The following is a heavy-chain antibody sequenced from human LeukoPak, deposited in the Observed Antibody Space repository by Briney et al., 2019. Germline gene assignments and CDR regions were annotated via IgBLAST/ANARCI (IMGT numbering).Heavy chain of an antibody. CDR3: ARDLVVVAATPTSDY. CDR1: GYSFTGYY. J-gene: IGHJ4*02. Sequence: ASVKVSCKTSGYSFTGYYIHWVRQAPGQGLEWMGRINPNSGGTNYAQKFQGRVTMTRDTSISTAYMELSRLRSDDTAVYYCARDLVVVAATPTSDYWGQGTLVTVSS. CDR2: INPNSGGT. D-gene: IGHD2-15*01. V-gene: IGHV1-2*06.